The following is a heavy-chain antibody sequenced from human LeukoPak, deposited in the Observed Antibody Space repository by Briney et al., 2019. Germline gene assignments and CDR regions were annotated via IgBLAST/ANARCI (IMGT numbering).Heavy chain of an antibody. J-gene: IGHJ4*02. D-gene: IGHD5-18*01. CDR2: INHSGST. CDR3: AREGYSYGVDY. CDR1: GGSFSGYY. Sequence: SETLSLTCAVYGGSFSGYYWSWIRQPPGKGLEWIGEINHSGSTNYNPSLKCRVTISVDTSKNQFSLKLSSVTAADTAVYYCAREGYSYGVDYWGQGTLVTVSS. V-gene: IGHV4-34*01.